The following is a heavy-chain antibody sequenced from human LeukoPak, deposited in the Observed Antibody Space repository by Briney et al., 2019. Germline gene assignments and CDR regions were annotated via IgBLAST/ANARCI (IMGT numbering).Heavy chain of an antibody. CDR1: GYTFTSFA. V-gene: IGHV1-3*04. D-gene: IGHD1-1*01. CDR2: INTGNGDT. Sequence: ASVKVSCKTSGYTFTSFAMHWVRQAPGQRPEWMGWINTGNGDTKYLQNFQGRVTFSRDTSASTAFMELNSLRSEDTAVYYCASIDMEDYWGQGTLVTVSS. J-gene: IGHJ4*02. CDR3: ASIDMEDY.